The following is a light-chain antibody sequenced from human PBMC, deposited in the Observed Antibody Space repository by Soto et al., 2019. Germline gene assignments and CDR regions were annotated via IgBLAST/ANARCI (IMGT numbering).Light chain of an antibody. V-gene: IGLV7-46*01. J-gene: IGLJ7*01. CDR2: DIN. CDR3: LLSDSGPSI. Sequence: QAVVTQEPSLTVSPGGTVTLTCGPSTGTVTSGHYPYWFQLKPGQPPRTLLYDINNKHSWTPARFSGSLLGGKAALTLSGAQPEDEGDYYCLLSDSGPSIVGGGTQLPV. CDR1: TGTVTSGHY.